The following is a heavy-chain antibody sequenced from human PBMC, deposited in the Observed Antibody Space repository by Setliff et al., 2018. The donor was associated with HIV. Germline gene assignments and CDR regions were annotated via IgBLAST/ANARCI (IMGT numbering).Heavy chain of an antibody. V-gene: IGHV2-5*02. Sequence: SGPTLVNPTQTLTLTCAFSGFSLTTSAVGVGWIRKPPGKALEWLALIYWDDDKRYRSSLKSRLTITKDTSKNQVVLTMTNMDPVDTATYYCAHSLYCSSSNCSGLLFDYWGQGTLVTVSS. CDR1: GFSLTTSAVG. CDR2: IYWDDDK. CDR3: AHSLYCSSSNCSGLLFDY. D-gene: IGHD2-2*01. J-gene: IGHJ4*02.